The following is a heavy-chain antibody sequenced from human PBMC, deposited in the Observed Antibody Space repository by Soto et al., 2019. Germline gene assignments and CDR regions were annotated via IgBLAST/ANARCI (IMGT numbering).Heavy chain of an antibody. J-gene: IGHJ4*02. V-gene: IGHV4-4*02. CDR3: ARAAISGYEQYYFDY. CDR2: IYHSGST. CDR1: GFTFSSYAM. Sequence: GSLRLSCAASGFTFSSYAMSWVRQAPGKGLGWIGEIYHSGSTNYNPSLKSRVTISVDKSKNQFSLKLSSVTAADTAVYYCARAAISGYEQYYFDYWGQGTLVTVSS. D-gene: IGHD5-12*01.